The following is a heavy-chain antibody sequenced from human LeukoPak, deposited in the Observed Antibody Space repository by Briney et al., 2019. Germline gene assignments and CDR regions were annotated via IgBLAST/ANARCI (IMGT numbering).Heavy chain of an antibody. CDR1: GFTFSSYE. Sequence: GGSLRLSCAASGFTFSSYEMNWVRQAPGKGLEWVSYISSSGSTIYYADSVKGRFTISRDNAKNSLYLQMNSLRAEDTAVYYCARDLTYCSSTSCHEDYYYGMDVWGQGTTVTVSS. CDR3: ARDLTYCSSTSCHEDYYYGMDV. CDR2: ISSSGSTI. D-gene: IGHD2-2*01. V-gene: IGHV3-48*03. J-gene: IGHJ6*02.